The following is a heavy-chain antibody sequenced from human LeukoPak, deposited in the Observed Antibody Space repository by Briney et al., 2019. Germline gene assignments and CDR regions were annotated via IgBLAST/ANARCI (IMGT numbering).Heavy chain of an antibody. CDR2: ISSSSSTI. D-gene: IGHD3-9*01. CDR1: GFTFSSYS. J-gene: IGHJ4*02. V-gene: IGHV3-48*04. CDR3: ARGLEGLTGPD. Sequence: GGSLRLSCAASGFTFSSYSMNWVRQAPGKGLEWVSYISSSSSTIYYADSVKGRFTISRDNAKNSLYLQMNSLRAEDTAVYYCARGLEGLTGPDWGQGTLVTVSS.